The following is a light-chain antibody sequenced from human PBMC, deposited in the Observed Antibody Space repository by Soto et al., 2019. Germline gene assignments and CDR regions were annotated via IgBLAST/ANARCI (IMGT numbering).Light chain of an antibody. CDR3: QQYNNWPRT. Sequence: EIVVTQSPATLSVSPGERATLSCRASQSVSSNLAWYQQKPGQAPRLLIYGASTRATGIPARFNGSGSGTEFTLTISSLQSEDFAVYYCQQYNNWPRTFGQGTKV. CDR2: GAS. V-gene: IGKV3-15*01. CDR1: QSVSSN. J-gene: IGKJ1*01.